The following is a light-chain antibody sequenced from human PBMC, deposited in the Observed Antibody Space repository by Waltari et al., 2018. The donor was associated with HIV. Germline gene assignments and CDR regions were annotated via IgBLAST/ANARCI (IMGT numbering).Light chain of an antibody. CDR2: GDS. CDR3: QQSYNMHT. CDR1: QSINDY. V-gene: IGKV1-39*01. Sequence: DIQMTQSPPSLSASVGDRVTITCRTSQSINDYLNWYQQKPGKAPKLLIYGDSTLERGVPSRFSGSGSGRDFTLTISRLQPEDFATYYCQQSYNMHTFGQGTKVDIK. J-gene: IGKJ2*01.